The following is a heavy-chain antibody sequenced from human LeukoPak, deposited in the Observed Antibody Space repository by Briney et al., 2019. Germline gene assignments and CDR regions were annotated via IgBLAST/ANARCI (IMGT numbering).Heavy chain of an antibody. D-gene: IGHD6-19*01. CDR2: IKQDGSEK. CDR3: ARDNYPWLAGTGYYFDY. J-gene: IGHJ4*02. Sequence: GGSLRLSCAASGLTFSSYWMSWVRQAPGKGLEWVATIKQDGSEKYHVDSVKGRFTISRDNAKSSLYLQMNSLRAEDTAVYYCARDNYPWLAGTGYYFDYWGQGTLVTVSS. V-gene: IGHV3-7*01. CDR1: GLTFSSYW.